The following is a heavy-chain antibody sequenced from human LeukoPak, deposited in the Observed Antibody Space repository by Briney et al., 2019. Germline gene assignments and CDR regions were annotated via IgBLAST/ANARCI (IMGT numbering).Heavy chain of an antibody. CDR3: ARHPSGNSNSWSDY. V-gene: IGHV5-51*01. D-gene: IGHD2/OR15-2a*01. CDR2: IYPGDSDT. CDR1: GYTFTNYW. J-gene: IGHJ4*02. Sequence: GESLKISCKGPGYTFTNYWIAWVRQMPGKGLEWMGIIYPGDSDTRYSPSFHGQVTLSVDKSISTAYLQWSSLKASDAAMYYCARHPSGNSNSWSDYWGQGTLVTVSS.